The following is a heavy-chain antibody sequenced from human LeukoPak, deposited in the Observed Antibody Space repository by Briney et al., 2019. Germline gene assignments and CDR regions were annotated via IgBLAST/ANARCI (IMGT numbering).Heavy chain of an antibody. J-gene: IGHJ4*02. V-gene: IGHV3-48*02. CDR1: GFTFSSYS. CDR2: ISSSSSTI. D-gene: IGHD6-13*01. Sequence: QPGGSLRLSCAASGFTFSSYSMNWVRQAPGKGLEWVSYISSSSSTIYYADSVKGRFTISRDNAKNSLYLQMNSLRDEDTAVYYCARVSTLGWSSSLTGFDCRGQGTLVTVSS. CDR3: ARVSTLGWSSSLTGFDC.